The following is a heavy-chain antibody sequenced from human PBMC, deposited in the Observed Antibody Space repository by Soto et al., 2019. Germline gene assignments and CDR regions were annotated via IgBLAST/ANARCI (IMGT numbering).Heavy chain of an antibody. CDR1: GCSMRSGGYY. Sequence: PSEALSLPCPVSGCSMRSGGYYWSWIRQHPGKGLEWIGYIYYSGSTYYNPSLKSQVTISVDTSKNQFSLKLSSVTAADTAVYYCAREGRPYYDFWSGSTPYYGMDVWGQGTTVTVSS. CDR2: IYYSGST. V-gene: IGHV4-31*01. CDR3: AREGRPYYDFWSGSTPYYGMDV. J-gene: IGHJ6*02. D-gene: IGHD3-3*01.